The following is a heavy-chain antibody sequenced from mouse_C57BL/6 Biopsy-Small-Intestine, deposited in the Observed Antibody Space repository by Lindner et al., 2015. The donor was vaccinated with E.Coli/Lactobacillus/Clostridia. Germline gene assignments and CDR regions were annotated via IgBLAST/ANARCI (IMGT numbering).Heavy chain of an antibody. CDR1: GYAFTNYL. CDR3: ARSHSGYYAMDY. J-gene: IGHJ4*01. V-gene: IGHV1-54*01. Sequence: VQLQESGAELVRPGTSVKVSCKASGYAFTNYLIEWVKQRPGQGLEWIGVINPGSGGTNYNEKFKGKATLTADKSSSTAYMQLSSLTSEDSAVYFCARSHSGYYAMDYWGQGTSVTVSS. CDR2: INPGSGGT. D-gene: IGHD1-3*01.